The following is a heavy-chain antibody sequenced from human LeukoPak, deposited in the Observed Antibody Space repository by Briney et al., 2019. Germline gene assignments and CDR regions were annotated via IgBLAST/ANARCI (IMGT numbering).Heavy chain of an antibody. J-gene: IGHJ4*02. CDR1: GFTFSSA. V-gene: IGHV3-23*01. CDR2: ISGSGTSA. CDR3: AKILRGYNYGGFDF. D-gene: IGHD5-18*01. Sequence: PGGSLRLSCSASGFTFSSAMSWVRHAPGKGLEWVSTISGSGTSAYYADSVKGRFDISRDNSKNTLFLQMNSLRAEDTAVYYCAKILRGYNYGGFDFWGPGTLVTVSS.